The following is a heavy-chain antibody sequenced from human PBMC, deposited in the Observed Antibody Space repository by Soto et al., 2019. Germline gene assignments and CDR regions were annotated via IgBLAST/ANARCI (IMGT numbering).Heavy chain of an antibody. Sequence: GGSLRLSCTASGFNFGDSAMGWFRQAPGKGLEWVGFVRSPTYGGATEYAASVKGRFTISRDDSKSIAYLQMNSLRTGDTAVYFCTRVKEYSGYADLDCWGQGTLVTVSS. J-gene: IGHJ4*02. CDR2: VRSPTYGGAT. V-gene: IGHV3-49*03. CDR3: TRVKEYSGYADLDC. D-gene: IGHD5-12*01. CDR1: GFNFGDSA.